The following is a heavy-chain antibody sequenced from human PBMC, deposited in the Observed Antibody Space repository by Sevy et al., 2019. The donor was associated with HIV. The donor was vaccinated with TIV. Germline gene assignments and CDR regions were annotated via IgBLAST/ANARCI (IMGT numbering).Heavy chain of an antibody. D-gene: IGHD5-18*01. CDR2: IYYTGST. Sequence: SETLSLTCTVSGDSISSTTYFWAWIRQPPGKGLEWIGSIYYTGSTYYSPSLQSRVTISVDTSKSQFFLRLSSVTAPDTAVYYCASGYSSGYNFDFWGQGSLVTVSS. CDR3: ASGYSSGYNFDF. CDR1: GDSISSTTYF. J-gene: IGHJ4*02. V-gene: IGHV4-39*01.